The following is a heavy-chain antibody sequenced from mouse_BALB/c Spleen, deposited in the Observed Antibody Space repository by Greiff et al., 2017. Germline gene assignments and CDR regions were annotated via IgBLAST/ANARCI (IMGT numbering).Heavy chain of an antibody. V-gene: IGHV10-1*02. D-gene: IGHD1-2*01. CDR3: VRGLRLDY. Sequence: EVHLVESGGGLVQPKGSLKLSCAASGFTFNTYAMNWVRQAPGKGLEWVARIRSKSNNYATYYADSVKDRFTISRDDSQSMLYLQMNNLKTEDTAMYYCVRGLRLDYWGQGTSVTVSS. CDR2: IRSKSNNYAT. CDR1: GFTFNTYA. J-gene: IGHJ4*01.